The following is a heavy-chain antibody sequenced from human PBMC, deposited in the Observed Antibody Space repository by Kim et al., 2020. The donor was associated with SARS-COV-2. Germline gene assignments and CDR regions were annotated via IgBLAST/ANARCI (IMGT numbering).Heavy chain of an antibody. CDR1: GFTFSSYG. CDR2: IWYDGSNK. V-gene: IGHV3-33*01. D-gene: IGHD3-3*01. CDR3: ARASPTPLRFLEWSPFGYYFDY. Sequence: GGSLRLSCAASGFTFSSYGMHWVRQAPGKGLEWVAVIWYDGSNKYYADSVKGRFTISRDNSKNTLYLQMNSLRAEDTAVYYCARASPTPLRFLEWSPFGYYFDYWGQGTLVTVSS. J-gene: IGHJ4*02.